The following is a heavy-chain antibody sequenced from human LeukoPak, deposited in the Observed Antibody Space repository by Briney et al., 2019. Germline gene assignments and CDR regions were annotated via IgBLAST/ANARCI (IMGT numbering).Heavy chain of an antibody. V-gene: IGHV3-74*01. CDR3: ARGVRGIISYYYYYMDL. D-gene: IGHD3-10*01. Sequence: VRSLRLSCAASGSTFSRNWMHWVRQTPGKGLVWVSRINSDGSATTYADSVAGRFTISRDNAKNTIYLQMTSLRAEDTAVYYCARGVRGIISYYYYYMDLWGKGTTVTVSS. J-gene: IGHJ6*03. CDR1: GSTFSRNW. CDR2: INSDGSAT.